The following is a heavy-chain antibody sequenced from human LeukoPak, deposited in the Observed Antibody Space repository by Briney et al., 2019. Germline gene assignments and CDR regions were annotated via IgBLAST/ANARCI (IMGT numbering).Heavy chain of an antibody. CDR3: ARGDYYDSSGYHSDDY. Sequence: PGGSLRLSCAASGFTFISYAMHWVRQAPGKGLEWVANIKQDGSEKYYADSVKGRFTISRDNAKDSLYLQMNSLRAEDTAVYYCARGDYYDSSGYHSDDYWGQGTLVTVSS. D-gene: IGHD3-22*01. CDR2: IKQDGSEK. J-gene: IGHJ4*02. V-gene: IGHV3-7*01. CDR1: GFTFISYA.